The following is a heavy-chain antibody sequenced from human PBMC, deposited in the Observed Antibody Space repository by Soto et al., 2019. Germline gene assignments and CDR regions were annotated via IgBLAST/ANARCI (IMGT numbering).Heavy chain of an antibody. V-gene: IGHV3-30-3*01. CDR1: ELNCVDLG. D-gene: IGHD4-4*01. CDR3: ARDQATVYYYYYGMDV. CDR2: IYPDGDNK. J-gene: IGHJ6*02. Sequence: VGPKRHPNAVVELNCVDLGVHWVSKAPGKGLEWVALIYPDGDNKYYADSVKGRFTTSRDNSKNTMYLQMNSLRVEDTAIYYCARDQATVYYYYYGMDVWGQGTTVTV.